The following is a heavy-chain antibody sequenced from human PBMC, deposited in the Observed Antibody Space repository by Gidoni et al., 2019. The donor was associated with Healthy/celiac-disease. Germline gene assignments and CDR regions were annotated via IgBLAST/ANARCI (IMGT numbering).Heavy chain of an antibody. CDR3: ARGRVYYYDSSGHLDAFDI. V-gene: IGHV1-69*04. Sequence: QVQLVQSGAEVQKPGSSVKVSCKASGCTFSSYAISWLRQAPGQGLEWMGRIIPILGITNYAQKFQGRVTITADKSTSTAYMELSSLRSEDTAVYYCARGRVYYYDSSGHLDAFDIWGQGTMVTVSS. D-gene: IGHD3-22*01. CDR2: IIPILGIT. CDR1: GCTFSSYA. J-gene: IGHJ3*02.